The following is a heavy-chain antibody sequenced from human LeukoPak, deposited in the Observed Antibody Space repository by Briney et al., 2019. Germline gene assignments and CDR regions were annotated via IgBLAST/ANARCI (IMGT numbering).Heavy chain of an antibody. J-gene: IGHJ4*02. CDR1: GFTFSSYS. D-gene: IGHD3-10*01. CDR2: ISSSSSTI. CDR3: ARGLSVSWFGYGTLFDY. Sequence: PGGSLRLSCAASGFTFSSYSMNWVRQAPGKGLEWVSYISSSSSTIYYADSVKGRFTISRDNAKNSLYLQMNSLRAEDTAVYYCARGLSVSWFGYGTLFDYWGQGTLVTVSS. V-gene: IGHV3-48*04.